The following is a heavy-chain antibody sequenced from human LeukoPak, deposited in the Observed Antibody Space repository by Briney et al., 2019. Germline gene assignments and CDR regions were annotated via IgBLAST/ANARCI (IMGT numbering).Heavy chain of an antibody. CDR1: GGSISSSSYY. D-gene: IGHD6-13*01. V-gene: IGHV4-39*07. CDR2: IYYSGST. Sequence: SETLSLTCTVSGGSISSSSYYWGWIRQPPGKGLEWIGSIYYSGSTYYNPSLKSRVTISVDTSKNQFSLKLSSVTAADTALYYCARAKITAADIDRPFDPWGQGTLVTVSS. CDR3: ARAKITAADIDRPFDP. J-gene: IGHJ5*02.